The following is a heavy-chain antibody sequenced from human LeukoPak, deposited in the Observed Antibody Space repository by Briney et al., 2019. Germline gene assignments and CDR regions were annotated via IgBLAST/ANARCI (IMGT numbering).Heavy chain of an antibody. CDR1: GDTFISYA. Sequence: SVTVSCKASGDTFISYAISRVRQAPGQGLEWIGGIIPIFGTANYAQKFQGRVTITADESTSTAYMELSSLRSEDTAVYYCARNAVPDRPFSGMDVWGKGTTVTVSS. J-gene: IGHJ6*04. D-gene: IGHD2-2*01. V-gene: IGHV1-69*13. CDR3: ARNAVPDRPFSGMDV. CDR2: IIPIFGTA.